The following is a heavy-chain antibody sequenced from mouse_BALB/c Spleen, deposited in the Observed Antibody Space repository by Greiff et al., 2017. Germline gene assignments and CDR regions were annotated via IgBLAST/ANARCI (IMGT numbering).Heavy chain of an antibody. CDR1: GFTFSDYY. CDR3: ARPSNWDGAWFAY. CDR2: ISDGGSYT. Sequence: EVKLMESGGGLVKPGGSLKLSCAASGFTFSDYYMYWVRQTPEKRLEWVATISDGGSYTYYPDSVKGRFTISRDNAKNNLYLQMSSLKSEDTAMYYCARPSNWDGAWFAYWGQGTLVTVSA. J-gene: IGHJ3*01. V-gene: IGHV5-4*02. D-gene: IGHD4-1*02.